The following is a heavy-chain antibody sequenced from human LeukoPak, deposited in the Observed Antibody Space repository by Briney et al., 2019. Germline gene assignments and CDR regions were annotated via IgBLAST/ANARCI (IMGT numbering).Heavy chain of an antibody. V-gene: IGHV1-18*01. CDR1: GYTFTSYG. J-gene: IGHJ4*02. CDR3: ARDIIRAAAGQDKFDY. Sequence: ASVKVSCKASGYTFTSYGISWVRQAPGQGLEWMGWISAYNGNTNYAQKLQGRVTMTTDTSTSTAYMELRSLRSDDTAVYYCARDIIRAAAGQDKFDYWGQGTLVTVSS. CDR2: ISAYNGNT. D-gene: IGHD6-13*01.